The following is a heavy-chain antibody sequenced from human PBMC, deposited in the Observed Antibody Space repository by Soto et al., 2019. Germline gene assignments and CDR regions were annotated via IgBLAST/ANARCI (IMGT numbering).Heavy chain of an antibody. Sequence: SVKASCKAPGYTFTSYYMHLVRQAPGQGLEWMGIINPSGGSTSYAQKFQGRFTMTSDTSTSTVYMELSSLRSEDTAVYHFARSRGYYGSWSYDKVFDYWGEGTLVTV. CDR1: GYTFTSYY. J-gene: IGHJ4*02. CDR3: ARSRGYYGSWSYDKVFDY. CDR2: INPSGGST. V-gene: IGHV1-46*01. D-gene: IGHD3-10*01.